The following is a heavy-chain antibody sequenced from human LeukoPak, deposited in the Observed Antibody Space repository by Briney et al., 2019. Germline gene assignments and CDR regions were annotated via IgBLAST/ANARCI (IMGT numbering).Heavy chain of an antibody. CDR2: INGDGSST. CDR1: GFTFSSYW. V-gene: IGHV3-74*01. D-gene: IGHD6-25*01. Sequence: GSLRLSCAASGFTFSSYWMHWVRPAPGKGLVWVSRINGDGSSTAYAASVKGRFTISRDNAKNTLYLQMNSLTAEDTAVYYCARGPPWYFDLWGRGTLVTVSS. J-gene: IGHJ2*01. CDR3: ARGPPWYFDL.